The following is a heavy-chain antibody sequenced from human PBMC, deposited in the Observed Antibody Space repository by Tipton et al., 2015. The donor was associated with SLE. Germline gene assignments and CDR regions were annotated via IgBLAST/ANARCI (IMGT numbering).Heavy chain of an antibody. CDR2: ISSTGGTT. D-gene: IGHD3-3*01. CDR3: ARSRLYYDFWPMDV. CDR1: GFTVSSYA. Sequence: GSLRLSYAASGFTVSSYAIHWVRQAPGKGLEYVSAISSTGGTTYYANSVKGRFTISRDSSKNTVFLQMGTLRAEDMAVYYCARSRLYYDFWPMDVWGKGTTVTVSS. J-gene: IGHJ6*03. V-gene: IGHV3-64*01.